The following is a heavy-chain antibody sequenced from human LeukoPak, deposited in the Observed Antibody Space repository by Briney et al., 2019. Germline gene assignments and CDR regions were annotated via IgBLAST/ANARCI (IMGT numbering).Heavy chain of an antibody. Sequence: SQTLSLTCDISGDTVSNNRAGWHWIRQSPSRGLEWLGRTYYRSKWYNDYAVSVRGRITINPDTSKNQVSLHLNSVTPEDTAVYYCARGGSSGWPFDFWGQGTLVTVSS. V-gene: IGHV6-1*01. CDR2: TYYRSKWYN. D-gene: IGHD6-19*01. CDR1: GDTVSNNRAG. J-gene: IGHJ4*02. CDR3: ARGGSSGWPFDF.